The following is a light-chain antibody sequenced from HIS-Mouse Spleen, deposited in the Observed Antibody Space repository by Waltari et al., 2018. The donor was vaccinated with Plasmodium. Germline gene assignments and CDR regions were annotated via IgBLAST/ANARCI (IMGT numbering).Light chain of an antibody. Sequence: EIVMTQSPATLSVSPGERATLSCRASQSVSSNLAWSQQKPGQAPRLLIYGASRRATGIPARFSGSGSGTEFTLTVSSLQSEDFAVYYCQQYNNPRATFGQGTKLEIK. V-gene: IGKV3-15*01. CDR3: QQYNNPRAT. CDR1: QSVSSN. CDR2: GAS. J-gene: IGKJ2*01.